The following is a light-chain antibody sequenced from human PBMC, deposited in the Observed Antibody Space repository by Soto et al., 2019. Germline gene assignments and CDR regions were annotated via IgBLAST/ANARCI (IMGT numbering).Light chain of an antibody. CDR2: DVS. Sequence: QSALTQPASVSGSPGQSITISCTGTSSDVGRYNYVSWCQQHPGKAPKLIIYDVSNRPSGVSNRFFGSKSSNTASLTISGLQAEDEADYYCSSYTSSSTVVFGGGTKLTVL. J-gene: IGLJ2*01. CDR1: SSDVGRYNY. CDR3: SSYTSSSTVV. V-gene: IGLV2-14*01.